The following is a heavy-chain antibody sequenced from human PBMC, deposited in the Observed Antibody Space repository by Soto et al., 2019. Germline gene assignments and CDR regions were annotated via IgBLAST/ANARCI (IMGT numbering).Heavy chain of an antibody. CDR2: IYYSGST. CDR3: ARGRNWLGYCSSTTCLTRSPP. V-gene: IGHV4-31*03. D-gene: IGHD2-2*01. CDR1: GGSISSCGYY. Sequence: LTCTVSGGSISSCGYYWSWIRQHPGKGLEWIGYIYYSGSTYYNPSLKSRVTISVDTSKNQFSLRLSSVTAADTAVYYCARGRNWLGYCSSTTCLTRSPPWGQGTLFNV. J-gene: IGHJ5*02.